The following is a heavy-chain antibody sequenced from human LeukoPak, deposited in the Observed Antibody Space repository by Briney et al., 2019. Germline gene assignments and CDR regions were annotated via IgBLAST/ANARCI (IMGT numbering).Heavy chain of an antibody. CDR1: GYTFTGYY. CDR3: AREDDYGANSYDY. V-gene: IGHV1-2*02. J-gene: IGHJ4*02. Sequence: ASVNVSCKASGYTFTGYYTHWVRQAPGQGLEWMGWINPNSGGTNYAQKFQGRVTMTRDTSISTAYMELSRLRSDDTAVYYCAREDDYGANSYDYWGQGTLVTVSS. CDR2: INPNSGGT. D-gene: IGHD4-23*01.